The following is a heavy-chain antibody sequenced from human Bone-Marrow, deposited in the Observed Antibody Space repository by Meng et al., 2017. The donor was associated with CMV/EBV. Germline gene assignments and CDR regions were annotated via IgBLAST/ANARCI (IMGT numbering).Heavy chain of an antibody. CDR3: SGLSQN. J-gene: IGHJ4*01. Sequence: GGSLRLSCAASGFTFSSYGMNWVRQAPGKGLEWVSAISGSGDSTYYADSVKGRFTISRDNSRHTLYLQMVSLRAKDTAVYYCSGLSQNWGQGTLVTVSS. CDR2: ISGSGDST. V-gene: IGHV3-23*01. D-gene: IGHD3-10*01. CDR1: GFTFSSYG.